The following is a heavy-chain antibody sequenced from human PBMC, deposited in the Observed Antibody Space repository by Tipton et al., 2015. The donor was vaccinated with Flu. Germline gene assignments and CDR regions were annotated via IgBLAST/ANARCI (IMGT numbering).Heavy chain of an antibody. CDR2: IYPGDSDT. J-gene: IGHJ4*02. V-gene: IGHV5-51*03. Sequence: QLVQSGAEVKKPGESLKISCKGSGYSFTSYWIGWVRQMPGKGLEWMGIIYPGDSDTRYSPSFQGHVTISDDKSISTAYLQWSSLKASDTAMYYGVSPPTNYGDPFDYWGQGTLVTVSS. CDR1: GYSFTSYW. CDR3: VSPPTNYGDPFDY. D-gene: IGHD4-17*01.